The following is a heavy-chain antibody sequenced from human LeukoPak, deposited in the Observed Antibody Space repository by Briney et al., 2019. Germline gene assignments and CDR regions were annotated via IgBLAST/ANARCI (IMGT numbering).Heavy chain of an antibody. CDR2: IYPGDSDT. D-gene: IGHD3-3*01. J-gene: IGHJ6*02. CDR3: ARQADYYDFWSGFQLKYGMDV. CDR1: GYSFITYR. V-gene: IGHV5-51*01. Sequence: GESLKISCKGSGYSFITYRIGWVRQMPGKGLEWMGIIYPGDSDTRYSPSFQGQVTISADKSISTAYLQWSSLKASDTAMYYCARQADYYDFWSGFQLKYGMDVWGQGTTVTVSS.